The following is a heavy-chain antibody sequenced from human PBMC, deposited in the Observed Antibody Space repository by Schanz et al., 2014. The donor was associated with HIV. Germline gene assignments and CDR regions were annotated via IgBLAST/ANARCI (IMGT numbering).Heavy chain of an antibody. CDR3: AKSRGDSWPYGMDV. J-gene: IGHJ6*02. Sequence: EVQLLQSGGGSVQPGGSLTLTCAASGFTFSNYAMRWIRQAPGQGLEWVSGISASGGATYYADSVKGRFAISRDNSKNTLYLQMNSLRAEDTAVYYCAKSRGDSWPYGMDVWGQGTTVTVSS. D-gene: IGHD4-17*01. CDR1: GFTFSNYA. V-gene: IGHV3-23*01. CDR2: ISASGGAT.